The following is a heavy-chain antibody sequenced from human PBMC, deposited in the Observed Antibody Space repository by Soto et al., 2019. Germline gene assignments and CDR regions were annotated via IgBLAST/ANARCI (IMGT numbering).Heavy chain of an antibody. CDR2: IYSTGSA. D-gene: IGHD6-6*01. CDR1: GGSISSGGYY. J-gene: IGHJ6*02. CDR3: ARLYSGSSRGLDV. V-gene: IGHV4-31*03. Sequence: QVQLRESGPGLVQSSQTLSLTCTISGGSISSGGYYWTWIRQRPGKGLEWIGYIYSTGSAYYNPSLKTRLTLSIDTPRNQFSPKLSSVTPADTAVYYCARLYSGSSRGLDVWGQGTTVTVSS.